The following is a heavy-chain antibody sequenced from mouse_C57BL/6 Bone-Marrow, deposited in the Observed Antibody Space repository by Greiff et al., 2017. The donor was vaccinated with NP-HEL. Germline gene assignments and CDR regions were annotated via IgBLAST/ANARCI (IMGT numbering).Heavy chain of an antibody. CDR2: ISSGGDYI. CDR3: TKMTAQAIFAY. CDR1: GFTFSSYA. J-gene: IGHJ3*01. D-gene: IGHD3-2*02. Sequence: EVQLVESGEGLVKPGGSLKLSCAASGFTFSSYAMSWVRQTPEKRLEWVAYISSGGDYIYYADTVKGRFTISRDNARNSLYLQMSSLKSEDTAMYYCTKMTAQAIFAYWGQGTLVTVSA. V-gene: IGHV5-9-1*02.